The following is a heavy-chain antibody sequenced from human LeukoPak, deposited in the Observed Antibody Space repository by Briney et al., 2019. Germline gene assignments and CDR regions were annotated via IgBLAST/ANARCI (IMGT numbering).Heavy chain of an antibody. Sequence: ASVRVSCKASGYTFTSYYMHWVRQAPGQGLEWMGIINPSGGSTTYAQKFQGRVTMTRDTSTSTVYMELSSLRSEDTAVFYCARGGSLAAAPHRYYFDYWGQGTPVTVSS. D-gene: IGHD6-19*01. J-gene: IGHJ4*02. CDR1: GYTFTSYY. V-gene: IGHV1-46*01. CDR3: ARGGSLAAAPHRYYFDY. CDR2: INPSGGST.